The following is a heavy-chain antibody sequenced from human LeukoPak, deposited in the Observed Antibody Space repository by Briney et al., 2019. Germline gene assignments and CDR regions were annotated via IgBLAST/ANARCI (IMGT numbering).Heavy chain of an antibody. CDR2: ISSSGSTI. CDR1: GFTFSSYE. CDR3: ARESVTMIRRAFDI. V-gene: IGHV3-48*03. J-gene: IGHJ3*02. Sequence: GGSLSLSCAASGFTFSSYEMNWVRQAPGKGLEWVSYISSSGSTIYYADSVKGRFTISRDNAKNSLYLQMNSLRAEDTAVYYCARESVTMIRRAFDIWGQGTMVTVSS. D-gene: IGHD3-16*01.